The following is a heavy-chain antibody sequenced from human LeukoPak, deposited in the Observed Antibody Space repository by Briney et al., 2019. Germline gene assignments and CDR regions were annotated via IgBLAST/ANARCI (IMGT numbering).Heavy chain of an antibody. J-gene: IGHJ4*02. V-gene: IGHV1-69*13. D-gene: IGHD6-19*01. Sequence: SVKVSCKASGGTFSSYAISWVRQAPGQGLEWMGGIIPIFGTANYAQKFQGRVTITADESTSTAYMELRSLRSDDTAVYYCARKTVAGMRYYFDYWGQGTLVTVSS. CDR2: IIPIFGTA. CDR3: ARKTVAGMRYYFDY. CDR1: GGTFSSYA.